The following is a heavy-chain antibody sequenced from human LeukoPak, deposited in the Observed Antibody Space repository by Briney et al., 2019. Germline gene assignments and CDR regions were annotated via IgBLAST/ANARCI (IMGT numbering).Heavy chain of an antibody. J-gene: IGHJ4*02. CDR2: VYTHNSDT. Sequence: GEPLKISCKRSGSQFTTYWIDWVRKMPGKGLEEVDIVYTHNSDTRYNTSYHTYVTILVLKSISAAYLDLSTLKASDTAMYNCARRYNGNLHIDYWGQGTLVTVSS. V-gene: IGHV5-51*01. CDR1: GSQFTTYW. CDR3: ARRYNGNLHIDY. D-gene: IGHD1-7*01.